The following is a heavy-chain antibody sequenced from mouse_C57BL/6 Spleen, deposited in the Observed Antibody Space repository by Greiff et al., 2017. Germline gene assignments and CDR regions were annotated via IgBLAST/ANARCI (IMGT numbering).Heavy chain of an antibody. CDR2: ISSGGDYI. Sequence: EVHLVESGEGLVKPGGSLKLSCAASGFTFSSYAMSWVRQTPEKRLEWVAYISSGGDYIYYADTVKGRVTISRDNARNTLYLQMSSLKSEDTAMYYCTRDNSNYRYFDVWGTGTTVTVSS. CDR1: GFTFSSYA. V-gene: IGHV5-9-1*02. J-gene: IGHJ1*03. CDR3: TRDNSNYRYFDV. D-gene: IGHD2-5*01.